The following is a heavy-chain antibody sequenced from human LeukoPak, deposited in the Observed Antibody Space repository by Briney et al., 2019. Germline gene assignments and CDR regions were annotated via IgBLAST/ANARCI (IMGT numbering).Heavy chain of an antibody. CDR2: IRSKDNNYAT. J-gene: IGHJ4*02. D-gene: IGHD3-10*01. CDR1: GFIFSGSA. V-gene: IGHV3-73*01. Sequence: GGSLKLSCAASGFIFSGSAIYWVRQASGKGLEWVARIRSKDNNYATAYSASVKGRFTISRDDSKNTAYLQMNSLNTDDTAVYYCARDLSGSIDYWGQGTLVTVSS. CDR3: ARDLSGSIDY.